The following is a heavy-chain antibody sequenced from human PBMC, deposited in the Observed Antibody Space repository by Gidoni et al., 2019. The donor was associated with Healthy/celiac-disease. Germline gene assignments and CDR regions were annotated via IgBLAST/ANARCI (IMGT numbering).Heavy chain of an antibody. V-gene: IGHV4-34*01. J-gene: IGHJ4*02. CDR1: GGSFSGYY. D-gene: IGHD6-6*01. Sequence: QVQLQQWGAGLLKPSETLSLTCAVYGGSFSGYYWSWIRQPPGKGLEWIGEIKHSGSTNYNPSLKSRVTISVDTSKNQFSLKLSSVTAADTAVYYCARGRSSSSPQYFDYWGQGTLVTVSS. CDR2: IKHSGST. CDR3: ARGRSSSSPQYFDY.